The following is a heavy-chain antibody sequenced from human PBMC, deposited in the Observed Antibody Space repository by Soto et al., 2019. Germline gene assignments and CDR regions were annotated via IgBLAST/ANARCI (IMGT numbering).Heavy chain of an antibody. V-gene: IGHV3-53*01. J-gene: IGHJ5*02. CDR2: TYSGGST. CDR1: GFVVSETY. D-gene: IGHD2-15*01. Sequence: EVQVVESGGGLIQPGGSLRLSCAVSGFVVSETYMSWVRQAPGRGLQWVSFTYSGGSTYYADSVKGRFTISRDSSRNTLDLQMNSLRVEDTAVYYCARDFGGGSCYPALGAWGQGTLVPVSS. CDR3: ARDFGGGSCYPALGA.